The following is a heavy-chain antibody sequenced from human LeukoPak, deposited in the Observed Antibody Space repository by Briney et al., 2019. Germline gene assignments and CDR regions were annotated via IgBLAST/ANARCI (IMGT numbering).Heavy chain of an antibody. Sequence: KPSETLSLTCTVSGGSISSSSYYWGWIRQPPGKGLEWTGSIYYSGSTYYNPSLKSRVTISVDTSKNQFSLKLSSVTAADTAVYYCAITYSSSWSSSYYFDYWGQGTLVTVSS. CDR1: GGSISSSSYY. D-gene: IGHD6-13*01. CDR2: IYYSGST. CDR3: AITYSSSWSSSYYFDY. V-gene: IGHV4-39*01. J-gene: IGHJ4*02.